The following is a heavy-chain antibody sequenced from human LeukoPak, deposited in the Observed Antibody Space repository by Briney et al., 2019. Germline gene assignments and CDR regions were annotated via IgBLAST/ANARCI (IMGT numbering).Heavy chain of an antibody. D-gene: IGHD6-13*01. V-gene: IGHV3-7*03. Sequence: GGSLRLSCAAPGFIFSSSWMSWVRQAPGKGLEWVANIKQDGSEKYYVDSVKGRFTISRDNAKNTLYLQMNSLRSEDTAVYYCARSSIIAAAGPHYFDYWGQGTLVTVSS. CDR3: ARSSIIAAAGPHYFDY. CDR1: GFIFSSSW. CDR2: IKQDGSEK. J-gene: IGHJ4*02.